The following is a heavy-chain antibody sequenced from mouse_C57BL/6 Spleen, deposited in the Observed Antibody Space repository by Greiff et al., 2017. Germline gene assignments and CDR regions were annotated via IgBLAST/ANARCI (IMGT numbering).Heavy chain of an antibody. Sequence: EVQGVESGGDLVKPGGSLKLSCAASGFTFSSYGMSWVRQTPDKRLEWVATISSGGSYTYYPDSVKGRFTISRDKAKNTLYLQMSSLKSEDTAMYYCARHQTGTGFDYWGQGTTLTVSS. CDR2: ISSGGSYT. CDR1: GFTFSSYG. CDR3: ARHQTGTGFDY. D-gene: IGHD4-1*01. V-gene: IGHV5-6*01. J-gene: IGHJ2*01.